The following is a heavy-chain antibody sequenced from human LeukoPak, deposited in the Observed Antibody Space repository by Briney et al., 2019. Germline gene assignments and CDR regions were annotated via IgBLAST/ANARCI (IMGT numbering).Heavy chain of an antibody. V-gene: IGHV4-38-2*02. CDR2: VSHRGIT. J-gene: IGHJ4*02. D-gene: IGHD3-22*01. CDR1: GYSVTTGYY. CDR3: TRDSFDSTGFGTR. Sequence: PSETLSLTCTVSGYSVTTGYYWGWIRQTPERGLEWIGSVSHRGITYYSPSLQSRATISVDTSKNQLSLRLTSVTAADTAVYYCTRDSFDSTGFGTRWGQGTLITVSS.